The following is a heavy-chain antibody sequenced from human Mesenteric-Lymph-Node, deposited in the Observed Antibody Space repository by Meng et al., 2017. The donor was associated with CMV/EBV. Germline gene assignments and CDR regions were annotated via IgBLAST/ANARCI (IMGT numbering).Heavy chain of an antibody. V-gene: IGHV3-30-3*01. Sequence: GGSLRLSCAASGFTFSSYAMHWVRQAPGKGLEWVAVISYDGSNKYYADSVKGRFTISRDNAKNSLYLQMNSLRAEDTAVYYCARGKQQLARGFDYWGQGTLVTVSS. J-gene: IGHJ4*02. CDR1: GFTFSSYA. CDR2: ISYDGSNK. CDR3: ARGKQQLARGFDY. D-gene: IGHD6-13*01.